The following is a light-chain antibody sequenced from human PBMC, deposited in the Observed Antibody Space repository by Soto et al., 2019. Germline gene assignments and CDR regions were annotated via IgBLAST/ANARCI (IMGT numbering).Light chain of an antibody. V-gene: IGKV3-11*01. CDR3: HQRQSWPRT. CDR1: QYVGTR. J-gene: IGKJ1*01. Sequence: LTQSPSTLSASVGDRVTLSCRASQYVGTRLAWYQHKPGQAPRLLIYYTSNRATGIPARFSGSGSGTDFTLTINSLAPEDFAIYYCHQRQSWPRTFGQGTKVDIK. CDR2: YTS.